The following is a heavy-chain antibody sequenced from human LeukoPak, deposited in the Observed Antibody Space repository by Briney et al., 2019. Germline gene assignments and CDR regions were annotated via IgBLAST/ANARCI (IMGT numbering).Heavy chain of an antibody. V-gene: IGHV3-23*01. D-gene: IGHD3-3*01. J-gene: IGHJ6*02. CDR3: ARDPRPVPYYDFWSGYQADYYGMDV. CDR2: ISGSGGST. Sequence: GGSLRLSCAASGFTFSSYAMSWVRQAPGKGLEWVSAISGSGGSTYYADSVKGRFTISRDNSKNTLYLQMNSLRAEDTAVYYCARDPRPVPYYDFWSGYQADYYGMDVWGQGTTVTVSS. CDR1: GFTFSSYA.